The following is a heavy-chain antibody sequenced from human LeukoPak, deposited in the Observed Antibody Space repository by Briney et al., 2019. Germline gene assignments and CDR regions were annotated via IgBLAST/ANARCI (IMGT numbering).Heavy chain of an antibody. J-gene: IGHJ4*02. CDR2: INPNSGGT. CDR3: ARDRYSSSVFDY. V-gene: IGHV1-2*02. D-gene: IGHD6-6*01. Sequence: ASVKVSCKASGYTFTGYYMHWVRQAPGQGLEWMGWINPNSGGTNYAQKFQGRVTMTRDTSISTAYMELSRLRFDDTAVYYCARDRYSSSVFDYWGQGTLVTVSS. CDR1: GYTFTGYY.